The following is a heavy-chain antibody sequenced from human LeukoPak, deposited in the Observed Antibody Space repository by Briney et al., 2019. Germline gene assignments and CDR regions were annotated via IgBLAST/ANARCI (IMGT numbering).Heavy chain of an antibody. Sequence: ASVKVSCKASGYIFTSSYMHWVRQAPGQGLEWMGIINPSGGTTIYAQKFQGRVTMTRDTSTSTVYVELSSLRSEDTAVFYCARQRGGQYEDAFDIWGQGTMVTVSS. J-gene: IGHJ3*02. CDR2: INPSGGTT. CDR1: GYIFTSSY. CDR3: ARQRGGQYEDAFDI. D-gene: IGHD2-8*01. V-gene: IGHV1-46*01.